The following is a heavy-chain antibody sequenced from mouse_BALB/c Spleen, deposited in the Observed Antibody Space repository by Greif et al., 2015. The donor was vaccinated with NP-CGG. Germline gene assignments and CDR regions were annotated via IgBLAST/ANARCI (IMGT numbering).Heavy chain of an antibody. CDR1: GYTFTSSW. J-gene: IGHJ2*01. D-gene: IGHD3-3*01. V-gene: IGHV1S130*01. CDR3: ARGLGTFDY. CDR2: IHPNSGNT. Sequence: QVQLQQSGSVLVRPGASVKLSCKASGYTFTSSWMHWAKQRPGQGLEWIGEIHPNSGNTNYNEKFKGKATLTVDTSSSTAYVDLSSLTSEDSAVYYCARGLGTFDYWGQGTTLTVSS.